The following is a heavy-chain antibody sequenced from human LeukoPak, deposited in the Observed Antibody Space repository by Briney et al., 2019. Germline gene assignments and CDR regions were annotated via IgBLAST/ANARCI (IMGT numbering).Heavy chain of an antibody. CDR2: IFYSGGT. D-gene: IGHD2/OR15-2a*01. CDR3: ARRNTADASIVF. J-gene: IGHJ4*02. V-gene: IGHV4-59*08. Sequence: SETLSLTCTVSGGSMSGHWWSWIRQSPGKGLEWIGDIFYSGGTNNNSPLKSRLTMSLDTSKNQLSLKLSSVTAADTAMYYCARRNTADASIVFWGQGILVIASS. CDR1: GGSMSGHW.